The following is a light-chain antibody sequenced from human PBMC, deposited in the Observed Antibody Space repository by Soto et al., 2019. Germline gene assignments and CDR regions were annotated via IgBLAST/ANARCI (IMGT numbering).Light chain of an antibody. CDR1: QRVSSNY. CDR3: QRYGTSLPLT. CDR2: GAS. J-gene: IGKJ4*01. Sequence: EIVLTQSPGTLSLSPGDRATLSSRASQRVSSNYLAWYQQKPGQAPRLLIYGASSRATGIPDRFSGSGSGTDFTLTISRLEPEDFAVYYCQRYGTSLPLTFGGGTKVDIK. V-gene: IGKV3-20*01.